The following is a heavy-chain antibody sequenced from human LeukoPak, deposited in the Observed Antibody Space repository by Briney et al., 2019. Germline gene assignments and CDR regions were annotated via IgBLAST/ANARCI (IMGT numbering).Heavy chain of an antibody. V-gene: IGHV3-23*01. D-gene: IGHD2-15*01. CDR1: GFTFSSYA. J-gene: IGHJ4*02. CDR3: AKSYCSGGSCYSGGIFFDY. CDR2: ISGSGGST. Sequence: PGGSLRLSCAASGFTFSSYAMSWVRQAPGKGLEWVSAISGSGGSTYYADSAKGRFTISRDNSKNTLYLQMNSLRAEDTAVYYCAKSYCSGGSCYSGGIFFDYWGQGTLVTVSS.